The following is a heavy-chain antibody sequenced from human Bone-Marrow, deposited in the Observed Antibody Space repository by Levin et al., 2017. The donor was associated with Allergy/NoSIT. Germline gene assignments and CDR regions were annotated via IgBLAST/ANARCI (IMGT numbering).Heavy chain of an antibody. CDR1: GGSISSSSYY. Sequence: SQTLSLTCTVSGGSISSSSYYWGWIRQPPGKGLEWIGSIYYSGSTYYNPSLKSRVTISVDTSKNQFSLKLSSVTAADTAVYYCARHDIVWRDFDWFAYNWFDPWGQGTLVTVSS. CDR2: IYYSGST. D-gene: IGHD3-9*01. CDR3: ARHDIVWRDFDWFAYNWFDP. J-gene: IGHJ5*02. V-gene: IGHV4-39*01.